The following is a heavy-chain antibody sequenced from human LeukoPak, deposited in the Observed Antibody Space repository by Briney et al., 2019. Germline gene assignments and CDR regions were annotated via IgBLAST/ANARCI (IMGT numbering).Heavy chain of an antibody. CDR1: GGSISSYY. J-gene: IGHJ4*02. Sequence: SETLSLTCTVSGGSISSYYWSWIRQPPGKGLEWIGYIYYSGSTNYNPSLKSRVTISVDTSENQFSLKLSSVTAADTAVYYCARVGWNSGYYYGPDHHFDYWGQGTLVTVSS. CDR2: IYYSGST. V-gene: IGHV4-59*01. D-gene: IGHD3-22*01. CDR3: ARVGWNSGYYYGPDHHFDY.